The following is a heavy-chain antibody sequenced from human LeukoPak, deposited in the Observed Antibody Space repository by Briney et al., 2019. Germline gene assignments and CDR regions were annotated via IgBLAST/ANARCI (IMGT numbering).Heavy chain of an antibody. CDR3: ARIRSDSSSWYYFDY. V-gene: IGHV3-66*01. CDR1: GFTVSSNY. J-gene: IGHJ4*02. D-gene: IGHD6-13*01. CDR2: IYSGGST. Sequence: HSGGSLRLSCAASGFTVSSNYMSWVRQAPGKGLEWVSVIYSGGSTYYADSVKGRFTISRDNSKNTLYLQMNSLRAEDTAVYYCARIRSDSSSWYYFDYWGQGTLVTGSS.